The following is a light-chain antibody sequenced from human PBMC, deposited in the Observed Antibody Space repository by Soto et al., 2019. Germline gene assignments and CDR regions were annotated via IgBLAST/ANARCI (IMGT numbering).Light chain of an antibody. CDR2: LEGSGSY. Sequence: QSVLPQSSSASASLGSSVSLTCTLSSGHSSYIIAWHQQQPGKAPRYLMKLEGSGSYNKGSGVPDRFSGSSSGADRYLTISNLQFEDEADYYCETWDSNTYVFGTGTKLTVL. CDR3: ETWDSNTYV. J-gene: IGLJ1*01. V-gene: IGLV4-60*02. CDR1: SGHSSYI.